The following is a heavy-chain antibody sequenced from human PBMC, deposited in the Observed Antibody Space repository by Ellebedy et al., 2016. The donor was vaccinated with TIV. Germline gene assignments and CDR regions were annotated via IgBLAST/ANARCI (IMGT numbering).Heavy chain of an antibody. CDR2: IFTSGSF. J-gene: IGHJ6*03. D-gene: IGHD1-1*01. V-gene: IGHV4-4*07. CDR1: GGSASRYF. Sequence: SETLSLXCTVSGGSASRYFWSWIRQPAGKGLEWIGRIFTSGSFNYNPSLMSRVTMSVVTSKNQISLRLNSVTAADTAVYYCARVHCSITTCDYYYMDVWGKGTTVTVS. CDR3: ARVHCSITTCDYYYMDV.